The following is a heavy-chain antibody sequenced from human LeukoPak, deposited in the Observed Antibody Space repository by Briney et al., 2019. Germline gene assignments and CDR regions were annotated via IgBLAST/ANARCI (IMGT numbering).Heavy chain of an antibody. D-gene: IGHD5-24*01. V-gene: IGHV3-7*01. CDR1: GFTFTNYW. CDR2: MKQDGSEK. J-gene: IGHJ4*02. CDR3: ARDRRDGYNVLDY. Sequence: PGGSLRLSCAASGFTFTNYWMSWVRQAPGKGLEWVANMKQDGSEKYYVDSVKGRFTISRDNAKNSLYLEMNSLRAEDTAMYYCARDRRDGYNVLDYWGQGTLVTVSS.